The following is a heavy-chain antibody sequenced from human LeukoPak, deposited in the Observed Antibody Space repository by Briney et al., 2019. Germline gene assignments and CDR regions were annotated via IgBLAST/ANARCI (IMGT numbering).Heavy chain of an antibody. CDR1: GGSFSGYY. CDR3: ASPRDYGDYVGAFDI. CDR2: INHSGGT. D-gene: IGHD4-17*01. J-gene: IGHJ3*02. Sequence: SETLSLTCAVYGGSFSGYYWSWIRQPPGKGLEWIGEINHSGGTNYNPSLKSRVTISVDTSKNQFSLKLRSVTAADTAVYYCASPRDYGDYVGAFDIWGQGTMVTVSS. V-gene: IGHV4-34*01.